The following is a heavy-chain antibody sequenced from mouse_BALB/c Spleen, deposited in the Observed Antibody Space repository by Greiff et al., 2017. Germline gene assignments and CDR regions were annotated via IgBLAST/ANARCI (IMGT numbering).Heavy chain of an antibody. Sequence: VKLQESGPGLVQPSQSLSITCTVSGFSLTSYGVHWVRQSPGKGLEWLGVIWSGGSTDYNAAFISRLSISKDNSKSQVFFKMNSLQANDTAIYYCASAYDYDAWFAYWGQGTLVTVSA. CDR3: ASAYDYDAWFAY. CDR1: GFSLTSYG. V-gene: IGHV2-2*02. D-gene: IGHD2-4*01. CDR2: IWSGGST. J-gene: IGHJ3*01.